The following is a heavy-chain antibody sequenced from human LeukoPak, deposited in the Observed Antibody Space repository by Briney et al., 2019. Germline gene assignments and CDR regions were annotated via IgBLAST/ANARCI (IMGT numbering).Heavy chain of an antibody. D-gene: IGHD3-9*01. Sequence: PSETLSLTCTVSGGSISSYYWSWIRQPPGKGLEWIGYIYYSGSTNYNPSLKSRVTISVDTSKNQFSLKLSSVTAADTAVYYCARVRADILTGYRGYYYYYYMDVWGKGTTVTISS. CDR2: IYYSGST. J-gene: IGHJ6*03. CDR3: ARVRADILTGYRGYYYYYYMDV. V-gene: IGHV4-59*01. CDR1: GGSISSYY.